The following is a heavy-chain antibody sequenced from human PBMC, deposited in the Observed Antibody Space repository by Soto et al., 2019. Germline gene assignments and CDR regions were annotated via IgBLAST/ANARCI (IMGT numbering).Heavy chain of an antibody. V-gene: IGHV3-30*18. J-gene: IGHJ6*02. CDR2: ISYDGSNK. D-gene: IGHD3-10*01. Sequence: QVQLVESGGGVVQPGSSLRLSCAASGFTFSSYGMHWVRQAPGKGLEWVAVISYDGSNKYYADSVKGRFTISRDNSKNTLYLQMNSLRAEDTAVYYCAKDRGFGELLPTYLDHYYYGMDVWGQGTTVTVSS. CDR1: GFTFSSYG. CDR3: AKDRGFGELLPTYLDHYYYGMDV.